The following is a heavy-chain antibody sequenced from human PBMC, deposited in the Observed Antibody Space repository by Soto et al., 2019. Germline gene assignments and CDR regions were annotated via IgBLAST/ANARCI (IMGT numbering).Heavy chain of an antibody. D-gene: IGHD3-10*01. J-gene: IGHJ5*02. CDR2: IYYSGST. Sequence: SETLSLTCTVSGGSISSGDYCWSWIRQPPGKGLEWIGYIYYSGSTYYNPSLKSRVTISVDTSKNQFSLKLSSVTAADTAVYYCARAWITMVRGGDENWFDPWGQGTLVTVSS. V-gene: IGHV4-30-4*01. CDR1: GGSISSGDYC. CDR3: ARAWITMVRGGDENWFDP.